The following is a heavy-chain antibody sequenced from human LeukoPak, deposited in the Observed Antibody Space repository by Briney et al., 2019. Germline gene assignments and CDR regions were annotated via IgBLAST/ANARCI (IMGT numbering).Heavy chain of an antibody. CDR3: ARVRGTLGYCSSTSCYSGYYFDY. D-gene: IGHD2-2*01. CDR2: IYHSGST. J-gene: IGHJ4*02. V-gene: IGHV4-30-2*01. Sequence: SQTLSLTCTFSGGSISSGGDYWSWIRQPPGKGLEWIGDIYHSGSTYYKPSLKSRVTLSVDRSKNQFSLKLGSVTAADTAVYYCARVRGTLGYCSSTSCYSGYYFDYWGQGTLVTISS. CDR1: GGSISSGGDY.